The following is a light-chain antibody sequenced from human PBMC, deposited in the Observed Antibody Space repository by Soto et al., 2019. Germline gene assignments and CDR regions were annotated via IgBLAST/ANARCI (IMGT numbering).Light chain of an antibody. CDR1: QSVSSRY. J-gene: IGKJ4*01. V-gene: IGKV3-20*01. CDR2: GAS. CDR3: QQYGSSPRT. Sequence: EIVLTQSPGTLSLSPGERATLSCRASQSVSSRYLVWYQQKPGQAPRLLIYGASSRATGIPDRFSGSGSGTDFTLTITRLEPEDFAVYYGQQYGSSPRTFGGGTKVEIK.